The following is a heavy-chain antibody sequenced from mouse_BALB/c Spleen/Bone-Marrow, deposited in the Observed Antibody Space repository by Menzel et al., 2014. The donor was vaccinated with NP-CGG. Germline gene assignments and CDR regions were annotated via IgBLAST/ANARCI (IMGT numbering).Heavy chain of an antibody. Sequence: VQLQQSGAELVKPGASVKLSCTPSGFNIKGPYIHWVKQRPEQGLEWIGRIDPANYNTQYDPKFQGKATITADTPSNAAFLRLNSLTAEDTAVYYCAALTGTFDYWGQGTPVTVSA. J-gene: IGHJ3*01. CDR1: GFNIKGPY. D-gene: IGHD4-1*01. CDR2: IDPANYNT. CDR3: AALTGTFDY. V-gene: IGHV14-3*02.